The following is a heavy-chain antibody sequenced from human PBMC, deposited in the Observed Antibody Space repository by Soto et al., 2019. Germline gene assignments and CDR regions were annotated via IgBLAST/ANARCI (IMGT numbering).Heavy chain of an antibody. J-gene: IGHJ6*03. V-gene: IGHV3-33*01. D-gene: IGHD1-20*01. CDR3: ARDRYNWNDYYYYYYMDV. CDR2: IWYDGSNK. CDR1: GFTFSSYG. Sequence: GGSLRLSCAASGFTFSSYGMHWVRQAPGKGLEWVAVIWYDGSNKYYADSVKGRFTISRDNSKNTLYLQMNSLRAEDTAVYYCARDRYNWNDYYYYYYMDVWGKGTTVTVSS.